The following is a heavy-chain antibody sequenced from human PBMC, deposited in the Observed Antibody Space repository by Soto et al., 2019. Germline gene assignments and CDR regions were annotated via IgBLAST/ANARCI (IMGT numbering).Heavy chain of an antibody. Sequence: SETLSLTCTVSGGSISSYYWSWIRQPPGKGLEWIGYIYYSGSTNYNPSLKSRVTISVDTSKNQFSLKLSSVTAADTAVYYCARASPYCSGGSCYSLSYYYYYMDVWGKGTTVTVSS. V-gene: IGHV4-59*01. D-gene: IGHD2-15*01. CDR2: IYYSGST. J-gene: IGHJ6*03. CDR1: GGSISSYY. CDR3: ARASPYCSGGSCYSLSYYYYYMDV.